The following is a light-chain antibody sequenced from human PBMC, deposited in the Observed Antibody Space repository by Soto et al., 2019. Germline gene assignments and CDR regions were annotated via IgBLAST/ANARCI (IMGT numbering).Light chain of an antibody. CDR3: QYYDTFRT. CDR1: QSVDSTY. V-gene: IGKV3-20*01. J-gene: IGKJ1*01. CDR2: GAS. Sequence: EIVLTQSPGTLSLSLGGRGPLSCRASQSVDSTYLTWYKQKPGQAPRVLIYGASGRATGIPDRFSGSGSGTDFTLTISRLQPEDFAVYYCQYYDTFRTFGQGTKVDIK.